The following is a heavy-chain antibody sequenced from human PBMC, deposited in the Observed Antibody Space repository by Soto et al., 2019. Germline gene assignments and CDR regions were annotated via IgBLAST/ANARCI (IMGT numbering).Heavy chain of an antibody. Sequence: ASVKVSCKASGYTFTSYGISWVRQAPGQGLEWMGWISAYNGNTNYAQKLQGRVTMTTDTSTSTAYMELRSLRSDDTAVYYCARAGVAAAGYYYYGMDVWGQGTTVTVYS. CDR3: ARAGVAAAGYYYYGMDV. D-gene: IGHD6-13*01. V-gene: IGHV1-18*04. CDR2: ISAYNGNT. CDR1: GYTFTSYG. J-gene: IGHJ6*02.